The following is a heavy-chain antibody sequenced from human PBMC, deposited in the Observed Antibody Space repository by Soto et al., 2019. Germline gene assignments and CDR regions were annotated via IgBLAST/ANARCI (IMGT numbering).Heavy chain of an antibody. CDR1: GGSFSGYY. Sequence: SETLSLTCAVYGGSFSGYYWSWIRQPPGKGLEWIGEINHSGSTNYNPSLKSRVTISVDTSKNQFSLKLSSVTAADTAVYYCARHWSGTLDAFDIWGQGTMVTVSS. D-gene: IGHD1-7*01. CDR3: ARHWSGTLDAFDI. V-gene: IGHV4-34*01. J-gene: IGHJ3*02. CDR2: INHSGST.